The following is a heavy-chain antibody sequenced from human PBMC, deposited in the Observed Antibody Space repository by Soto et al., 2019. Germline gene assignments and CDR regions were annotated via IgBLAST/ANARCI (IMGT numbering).Heavy chain of an antibody. J-gene: IGHJ5*02. CDR3: GRERGETSDYEAS. V-gene: IGHV4-4*07. CDR2: LNKYGNT. Sequence: PSETLSLTCTVSGGSISSYRRSWLRQPAGKGLEWIGRLNKYGNTHYNPSLKSRVTVSVDTSRNQFFLTLRSVTAADSAVYHCGRERGETSDYEASWGQGTPVT. CDR1: GGSISSYR. D-gene: IGHD4-17*01.